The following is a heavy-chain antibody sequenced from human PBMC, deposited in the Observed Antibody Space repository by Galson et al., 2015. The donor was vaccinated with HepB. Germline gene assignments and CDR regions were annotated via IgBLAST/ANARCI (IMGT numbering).Heavy chain of an antibody. D-gene: IGHD4-17*01. V-gene: IGHV3-15*04. J-gene: IGHJ4*02. CDR1: GFTFTNAW. CDR3: TTVDLSFGYGDEVD. Sequence: SLRLSCAASGFTFTNAWMSWVRQAPGKGLEWVGRIGSNLDGGTQDCAAPVKGRFIISRDDSKNTLFLQMNRLKTEDTAMYFCTTVDLSFGYGDEVDWGQGTLVTVSS. CDR2: IGSNLDGGTQ.